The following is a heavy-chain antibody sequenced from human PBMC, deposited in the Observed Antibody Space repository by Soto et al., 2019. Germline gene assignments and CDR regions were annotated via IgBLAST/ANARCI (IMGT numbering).Heavy chain of an antibody. CDR1: GYIFVNYG. V-gene: IGHV1-18*01. CDR2: ISPYTGNT. J-gene: IGHJ6*02. Sequence: QVQLVQSGDEVKKPGASVKVSCKASGYIFVNYGIAWVRQAPGQGLEWMGWISPYTGNTHSATKVQGRLTMTTDTPTSTAYMDLGNLTSDDTAVYYCVMVDNYVTPTPQDVWGQGTTVTVSS. D-gene: IGHD3-16*01. CDR3: VMVDNYVTPTPQDV.